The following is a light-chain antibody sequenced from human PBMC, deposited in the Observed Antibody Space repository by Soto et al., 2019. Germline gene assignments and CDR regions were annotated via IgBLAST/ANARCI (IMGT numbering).Light chain of an antibody. CDR1: QSISSW. CDR2: KAS. J-gene: IGKJ2*01. Sequence: DIQMTQSPSTLSASVGDRVTITCRASQSISSWLAWYQQKPGKAPKLLIYKASSLESGVPSRFSGSGSGTEFTLTISSLQPDDFAPYYGQQYNSYSYTFGQGTKLEIK. V-gene: IGKV1-5*03. CDR3: QQYNSYSYT.